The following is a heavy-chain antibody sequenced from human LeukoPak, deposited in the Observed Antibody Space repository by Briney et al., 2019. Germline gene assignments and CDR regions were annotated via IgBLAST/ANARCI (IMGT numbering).Heavy chain of an antibody. D-gene: IGHD6-19*01. CDR3: ARPFLRFSSGWHFDY. V-gene: IGHV4-34*01. Sequence: PSETLSLTCAVYGGTFSGYYWSWIRQPPGKGLEWIGEINHSGNTNYNPSLKSRVTISIDTSKNQFSLKLSSVTAADAAIYYCARPFLRFSSGWHFDYWGQGILVTVSS. CDR1: GGTFSGYY. J-gene: IGHJ4*02. CDR2: INHSGNT.